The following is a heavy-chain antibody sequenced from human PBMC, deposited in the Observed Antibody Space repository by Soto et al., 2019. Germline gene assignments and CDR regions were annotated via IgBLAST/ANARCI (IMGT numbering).Heavy chain of an antibody. CDR1: GFTFSSYW. J-gene: IGHJ6*03. CDR2: IKQDGSEK. V-gene: IGHV3-7*01. D-gene: IGHD1-26*01. CDR3: ATSSDGDYYYYMDV. Sequence: EVQLVESGGGLVQPGGSLRLSCAASGFTFSSYWMSWVRQAPGKGLEWVANIKQDGSEKYYVDSVKGRFTISRDNDKNSLYLQMNSLRAEDTDVYYWATSSDGDYYYYMDVWGKGTTVTVSS.